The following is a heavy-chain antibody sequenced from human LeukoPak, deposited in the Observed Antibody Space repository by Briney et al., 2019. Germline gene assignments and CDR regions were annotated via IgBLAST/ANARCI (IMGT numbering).Heavy chain of an antibody. CDR2: ISGSGGST. Sequence: GGSLRLSCAASGFTFSSYAMSWVRQAPGKGLEWVSAISGSGGSTYYADSVKGRFTISRDNSKSTLYLQMNSLRAEDTAVYYCAKGVRDGRGRYFDYWGQGTLATVSS. CDR3: AKGVRDGRGRYFDY. CDR1: GFTFSSYA. V-gene: IGHV3-23*01. J-gene: IGHJ4*02. D-gene: IGHD5-24*01.